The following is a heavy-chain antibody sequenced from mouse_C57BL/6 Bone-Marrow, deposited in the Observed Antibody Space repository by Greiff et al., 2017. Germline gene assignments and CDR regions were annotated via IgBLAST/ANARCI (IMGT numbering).Heavy chain of an antibody. CDR2: IDPSDSET. CDR1: GYTFTSYW. D-gene: IGHD2-5*01. CDR3: ATSDYSKGYAMGY. Sequence: QVQLQQPGAELVRPGSSVKLSCKASGYTFTSYWMHWVKQRPIQGLEWIGNIDPSDSETHYNQKFKDKATLTVDKSSSTAYMQLSSLTSEDSAVXYFATSDYSKGYAMGYWGQGTSVTVSS. V-gene: IGHV1-52*01. J-gene: IGHJ4*01.